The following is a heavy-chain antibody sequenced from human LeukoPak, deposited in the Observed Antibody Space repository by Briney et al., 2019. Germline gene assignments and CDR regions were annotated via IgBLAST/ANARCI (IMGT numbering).Heavy chain of an antibody. CDR2: ISYDGSNK. V-gene: IGHV3-30*03. Sequence: GGSLRLSCAASGFIFDDYGMNWVRQAPGKGLEWVAVISYDGSNKYYADSVKGRFTISRDNSKNTLYLQMNSLRAEDTAVYYCAGTRTPQDYRGQGTLVTVSS. D-gene: IGHD2-15*01. CDR1: GFIFDDYG. CDR3: AGTRTPQDY. J-gene: IGHJ4*02.